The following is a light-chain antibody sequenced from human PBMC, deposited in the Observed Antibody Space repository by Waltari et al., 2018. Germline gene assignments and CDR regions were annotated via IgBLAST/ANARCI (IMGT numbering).Light chain of an antibody. J-gene: IGLJ1*01. CDR1: SSDVGGYNY. V-gene: IGLV2-8*01. Sequence: QSALTQPPSASGSPGQSVTISCTGTSSDVGGYNYVFWYQQHPGKAPELMMYEVSKRPSGVPDRFSGSKSGNTASLTVSGLQAEDEADYYCSSYAGSNNLYVFGTGTKVSVL. CDR2: EVS. CDR3: SSYAGSNNLYV.